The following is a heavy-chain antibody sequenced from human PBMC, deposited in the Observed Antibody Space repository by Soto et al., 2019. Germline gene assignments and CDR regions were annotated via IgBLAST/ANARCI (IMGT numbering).Heavy chain of an antibody. J-gene: IGHJ5*02. CDR1: GGCISSGGYS. CDR3: ARSASMYSSSWYWFDP. CDR2: IYHSGST. D-gene: IGHD6-13*01. Sequence: PSETLSLTCAVSGGCISSGGYSWSWIRQRPGKGLEWIGYIYHSGSTYYNPSLKSRVTISVDRSKNQFSLKLSSVTAADTAVYYCARSASMYSSSWYWFDPWGQGTLVTVSS. V-gene: IGHV4-30-2*01.